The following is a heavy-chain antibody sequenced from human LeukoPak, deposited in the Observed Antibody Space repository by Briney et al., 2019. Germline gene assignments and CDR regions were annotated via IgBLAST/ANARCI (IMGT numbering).Heavy chain of an antibody. V-gene: IGHV4-30-2*01. Sequence: PSQTLSLTCAVSGGSISSGGYSWSWIRQPPGKGLEWIGYIYHSGSTNYNPSLKSRVTMSVDTSKNQFSLKLSSVTAADTAVYYCARDLEGAENRIDPWGQGTLVTVSS. CDR2: IYHSGST. CDR1: GGSISSGGYS. D-gene: IGHD3-3*01. J-gene: IGHJ5*02. CDR3: ARDLEGAENRIDP.